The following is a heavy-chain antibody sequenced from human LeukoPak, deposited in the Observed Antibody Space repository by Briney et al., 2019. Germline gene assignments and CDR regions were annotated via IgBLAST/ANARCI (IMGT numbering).Heavy chain of an antibody. CDR1: GFTFNICT. D-gene: IGHD1-1*01. CDR2: ISSSSTYV. CDR3: AVQRVHHGFDI. J-gene: IGHJ3*02. V-gene: IGHV3-21*01. Sequence: GGSLRLSCAASGFTFNICTMNWVRQAPGKGLEWFSSISSSSTYVYYADSLKGRFTISRDNGKHSLYLQMNSLRAEDTAVYYCAVQRVHHGFDIWGQGTMVTVSS.